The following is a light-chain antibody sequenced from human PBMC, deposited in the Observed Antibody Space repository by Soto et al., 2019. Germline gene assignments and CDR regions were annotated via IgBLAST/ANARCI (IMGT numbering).Light chain of an antibody. V-gene: IGLV2-23*01. Sequence: QSALTQPASVSGSPGPSITISCTGTSSDVGSSNLVSWYQQHPGKAPKLMIYEGSKRPSGVSDRFSGSKTGNTASLPIPCLQAEEEDDYYCCSYAVSSTWVFGGGTKVTVL. CDR2: EGS. J-gene: IGLJ3*02. CDR1: SSDVGSSNL. CDR3: CSYAVSSTWV.